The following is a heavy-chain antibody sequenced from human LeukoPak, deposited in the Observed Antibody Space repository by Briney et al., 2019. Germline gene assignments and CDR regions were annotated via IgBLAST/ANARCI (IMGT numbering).Heavy chain of an antibody. V-gene: IGHV3-30-3*01. CDR1: GFTFSSYA. J-gene: IGHJ4*02. CDR3: ARDLCSSTSCYPDFDY. D-gene: IGHD2-2*01. Sequence: PGGSLRLSCAASGFTFSSYAMHWVRQAPGKGLEWVAVISYDGSNKYYADSVKGRFTISRDNSKNTLYLQMNSLRAEDTAVYYCARDLCSSTSCYPDFDYWGQGTLVTVSS. CDR2: ISYDGSNK.